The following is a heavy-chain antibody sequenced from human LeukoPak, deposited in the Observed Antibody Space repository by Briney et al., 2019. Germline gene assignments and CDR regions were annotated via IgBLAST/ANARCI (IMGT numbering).Heavy chain of an antibody. CDR3: ARDAFRARYFDL. CDR1: EFTFTNYW. Sequence: GGSLRLSCAASEFTFTNYWMSWVRQAPGKGLEWVAHMKQDGRETHYVDSVKGRFTISRDNAKNSVYLQMNSLRAEDTAVYFCARDAFRARYFDLWGRGILVTVPS. J-gene: IGHJ2*01. CDR2: MKQDGRET. D-gene: IGHD3-10*01. V-gene: IGHV3-7*01.